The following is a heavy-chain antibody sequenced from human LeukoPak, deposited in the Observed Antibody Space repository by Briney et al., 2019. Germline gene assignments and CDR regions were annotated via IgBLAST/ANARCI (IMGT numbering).Heavy chain of an antibody. CDR3: APEVRYFDWLDFDY. Sequence: GGSLRLSCAASGFTFSSYWMSWVRQAPGKGLEWVANIKQDGSEKYYVDSVKGRFTTSRDNAKNSLYLQMNSLRAEDTAVYYCAPEVRYFDWLDFDYWGQGTLVTVSS. J-gene: IGHJ4*02. CDR2: IKQDGSEK. D-gene: IGHD3-9*01. V-gene: IGHV3-7*01. CDR1: GFTFSSYW.